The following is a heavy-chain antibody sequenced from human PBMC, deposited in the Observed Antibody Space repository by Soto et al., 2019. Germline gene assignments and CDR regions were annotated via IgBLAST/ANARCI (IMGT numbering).Heavy chain of an antibody. CDR2: ISAYNGNT. J-gene: IGHJ5*02. Sequence: ASVKVSCKTSGYTFTSYGISWVRQAPGQGLEWMGCISAYNGNTNYAQNLQGRVTMTTDTSTSTAYMDLRSLRSDDTAVYYCARDPGYCSSTSCQPSGWFDPWGQ. D-gene: IGHD2-2*01. V-gene: IGHV1-18*01. CDR3: ARDPGYCSSTSCQPSGWFDP. CDR1: GYTFTSYG.